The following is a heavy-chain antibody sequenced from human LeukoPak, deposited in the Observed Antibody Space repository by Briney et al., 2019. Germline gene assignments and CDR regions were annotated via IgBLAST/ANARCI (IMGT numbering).Heavy chain of an antibody. CDR1: GFTFSRYW. V-gene: IGHV3-7*01. CDR3: ATQVWIFGVVILDY. D-gene: IGHD3-3*01. J-gene: IGHJ4*02. Sequence: GGSLRHSCVASGFTFSRYWMSWVRQAPGKGLEWVANIKQDGSEKYYVDSVKGRFTITRNNDKNSLYLQMNSRRAEDTAVYYCATQVWIFGVVILDYWGQGTLVTVSS. CDR2: IKQDGSEK.